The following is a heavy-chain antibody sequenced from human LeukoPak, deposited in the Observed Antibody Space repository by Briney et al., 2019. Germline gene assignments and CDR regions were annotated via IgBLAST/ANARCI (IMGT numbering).Heavy chain of an antibody. Sequence: SETLSLTCTVSGGSISSGGYYWSWIRQPPGKGLEWIGYIYHSGSTYYNPSLKSRVTISVDRSKNQFSLKLSSVTAADTAVYYCARGGGTDYDFGDFDYWGQGTLVTVSS. J-gene: IGHJ4*02. V-gene: IGHV4-30-2*01. D-gene: IGHD3-3*01. CDR3: ARGGGTDYDFGDFDY. CDR2: IYHSGST. CDR1: GGSISSGGYY.